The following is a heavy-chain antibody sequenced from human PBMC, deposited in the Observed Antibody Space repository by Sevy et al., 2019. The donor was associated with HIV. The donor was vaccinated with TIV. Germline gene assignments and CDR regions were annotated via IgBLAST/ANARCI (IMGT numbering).Heavy chain of an antibody. CDR3: AKAHRGYSYASFFDY. J-gene: IGHJ4*02. D-gene: IGHD5-18*01. V-gene: IGHV3-30*18. Sequence: GVSLRLSCAASGFTFTSYGMHWVRQAPGKGLEWVAVISYDGSNKYYADSVKGRFTISRDKSKNTLYLQMTSLRAEDTAVYYCAKAHRGYSYASFFDYWGQGTLVTVSS. CDR2: ISYDGSNK. CDR1: GFTFTSYG.